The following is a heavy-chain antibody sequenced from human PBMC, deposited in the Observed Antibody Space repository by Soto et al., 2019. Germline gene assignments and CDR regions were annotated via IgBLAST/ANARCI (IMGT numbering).Heavy chain of an antibody. CDR2: INHSGST. CDR1: GGSFSGYY. J-gene: IGHJ5*01. CDR3: ARGGPFWSGYYRNWFDS. D-gene: IGHD3-3*01. V-gene: IGHV4-34*01. Sequence: SETLSLTCAVYGGSFSGYYWSWIRQPPGKGLEWIGEINHSGSTNYNPSLKSRVTISVDTSKNQFSLKLSSVTAADTAVYYCARGGPFWSGYYRNWFDSWGQGTLVPVSS.